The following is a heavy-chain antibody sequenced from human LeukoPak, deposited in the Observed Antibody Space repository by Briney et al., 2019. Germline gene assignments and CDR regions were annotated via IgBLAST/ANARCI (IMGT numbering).Heavy chain of an antibody. Sequence: GGSLRLSCAASGFTFSSYAMHWVRQAPGKGLEWVAVISYDGSNKYYADSVKGRFTISRDNSKNTRHLQMNSLRAEDTAVYYCARDRTRWDIVVVPAAIFDYWGQGTLVTVSS. D-gene: IGHD2-2*02. J-gene: IGHJ4*02. CDR1: GFTFSSYA. CDR2: ISYDGSNK. CDR3: ARDRTRWDIVVVPAAIFDY. V-gene: IGHV3-30-3*01.